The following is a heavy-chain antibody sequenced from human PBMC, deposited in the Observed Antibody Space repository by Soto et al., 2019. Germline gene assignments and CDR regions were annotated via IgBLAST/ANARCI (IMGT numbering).Heavy chain of an antibody. D-gene: IGHD6-6*01. CDR2: IYHSGST. J-gene: IGHJ4*02. V-gene: IGHV4-4*02. CDR1: GGSISSSNW. Sequence: SETLSLTCAVSGGSISSSNWWSWVRQPPGKWLEWIGEIYHSGSTNYNPSLKSRVTISVDKSKNQFSLKLSSVTAADTAVYYCARGEYSSSLGFDYWGQGTLVNVSS. CDR3: ARGEYSSSLGFDY.